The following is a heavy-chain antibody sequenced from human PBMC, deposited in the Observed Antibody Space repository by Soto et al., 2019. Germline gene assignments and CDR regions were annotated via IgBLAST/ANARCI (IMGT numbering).Heavy chain of an antibody. CDR3: TTDCNGLWFGEFDAFSS. CDR2: IKSKTDGGTT. Sequence: GGSLRLSCAASGFTFSNAWMSWVRQAPGKGLEWVGRIKSKTDGGTTDYAAPVKGRFTISRDDSKNTLYLQMNSLKTEDTAVYYCTTDCNGLWFGEFDAFSSWGQGTMVTVSS. D-gene: IGHD3-10*01. V-gene: IGHV3-15*01. CDR1: GFTFSNAW. J-gene: IGHJ3*02.